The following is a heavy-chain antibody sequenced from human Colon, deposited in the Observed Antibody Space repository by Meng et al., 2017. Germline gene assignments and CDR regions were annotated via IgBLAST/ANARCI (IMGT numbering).Heavy chain of an antibody. J-gene: IGHJ4*02. Sequence: LLMPPGPLPLTCVFSGGHITNSSWWSWVRQPPGKGLEWIGQTYGSVNTAYNPSLKSRVTISVDKSKNQLSLTLSSVTAADTAVYYCASFPPPGKQWLVTDYWGQGTLVTVSS. D-gene: IGHD6-19*01. CDR1: GGHITNSSW. CDR3: ASFPPPGKQWLVTDY. CDR2: TYGSVNT. V-gene: IGHV4-4*03.